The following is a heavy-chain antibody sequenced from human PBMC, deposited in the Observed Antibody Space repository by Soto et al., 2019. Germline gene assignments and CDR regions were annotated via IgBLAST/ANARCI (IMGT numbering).Heavy chain of an antibody. CDR2: IYSGGST. D-gene: IGHD1-26*01. Sequence: GGSLRLSCAVSGFAVSSNYMSWVRQAPGKGLEWVSLIYSGGSTYYADSVKGRFTISRDNSKNTLYLQMNSLRAEDTAVYYCATFIVGATMWGPGTLVTVSS. V-gene: IGHV3-53*01. CDR3: ATFIVGATM. CDR1: GFAVSSNY. J-gene: IGHJ4*02.